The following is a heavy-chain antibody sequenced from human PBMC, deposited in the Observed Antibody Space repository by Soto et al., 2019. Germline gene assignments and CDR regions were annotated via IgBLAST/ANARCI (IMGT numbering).Heavy chain of an antibody. J-gene: IGHJ4*02. D-gene: IGHD3-3*01. CDR3: ARQTGLRFLEWLYFDY. V-gene: IGHV4-59*08. CDR2: IYYSGST. CDR1: GGSISSYY. Sequence: SETLSLTCTVSGGSISSYYWSWIRQPPGKGLEWIGYIYYSGSTNYNPSLKSRVTISVDTSKNQFSLKLSSVTAADTAVYYCARQTGLRFLEWLYFDYWGQGTLVTVSS.